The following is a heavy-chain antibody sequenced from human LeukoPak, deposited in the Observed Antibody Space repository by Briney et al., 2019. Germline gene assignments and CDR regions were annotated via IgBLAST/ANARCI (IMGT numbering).Heavy chain of an antibody. V-gene: IGHV6-1*01. CDR2: TYYRSEWFH. J-gene: IGHJ4*02. D-gene: IGHD3-22*01. CDR1: GQTVSGYKTA. Sequence: SQTLSLSCAISGQTVSGYKTAWNCHRPSPWRDCVSLVSTYYRSEWFHDSAVSVRGRNNINTDTSKNQFSIQLNSVTPEDTAVYDCARDLSLCSGSNCFYYFDSWGQGTLVTVSS. CDR3: ARDLSLCSGSNCFYYFDS.